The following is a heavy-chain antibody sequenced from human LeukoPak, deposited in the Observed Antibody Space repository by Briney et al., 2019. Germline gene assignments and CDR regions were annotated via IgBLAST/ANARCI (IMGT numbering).Heavy chain of an antibody. CDR1: GGSFDSYY. CDR2: IHYSGGT. D-gene: IGHD6-13*01. Sequence: PSEILSLTCAMYGGSFDSYYWTWTRQPPGKGLEWIGEIHYSGGTNYNPSLKSRVTISVDMSKNQFSLKVNSMTAADTAVYYCAREIGAARSGFDIWGQGTMVTVSS. V-gene: IGHV4-34*01. CDR3: AREIGAARSGFDI. J-gene: IGHJ3*02.